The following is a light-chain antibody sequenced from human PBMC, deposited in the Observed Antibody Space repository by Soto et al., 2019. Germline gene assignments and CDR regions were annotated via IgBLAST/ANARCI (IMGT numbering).Light chain of an antibody. CDR1: QGIGSD. Sequence: DIQMTQSPSSLSASVGDRVTITCRASQGIGSDLGWYQQKPGKAPKRLIYAASSLQSGVPSRFSGRESGTEFTLTISSLQPEDFATYYCQQYNSYPLTFGGGTKVEVK. CDR3: QQYNSYPLT. J-gene: IGKJ4*01. V-gene: IGKV1-17*01. CDR2: AAS.